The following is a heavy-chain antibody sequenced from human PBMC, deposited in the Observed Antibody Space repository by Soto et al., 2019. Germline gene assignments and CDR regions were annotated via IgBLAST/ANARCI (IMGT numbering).Heavy chain of an antibody. V-gene: IGHV4-30-2*01. D-gene: IGHD3-22*01. CDR2: IYHSGST. Sequence: QLQLQESGSGLVKPSQTLSLTCAVSGGSISSGGYSWSWIRQPPGKGLEWIGYIYHSGSTYYNPSLNSLVTISVDRSKNKFSLKLSSVTAAVTAVYYCARGLNYYDSSGSLDYWGQGTLVTVSS. CDR3: ARGLNYYDSSGSLDY. J-gene: IGHJ4*02. CDR1: GGSISSGGYS.